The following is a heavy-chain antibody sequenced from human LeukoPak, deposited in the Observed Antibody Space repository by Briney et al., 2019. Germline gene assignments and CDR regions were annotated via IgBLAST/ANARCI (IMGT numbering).Heavy chain of an antibody. CDR1: GGSISSYY. CDR2: IYYSGST. Sequence: KSSETLSLTCTVSGGSISSYYWSWIRQPPGKGLEWIGYIYYSGSTNYNPSLKSRVTISVDTSKNQFSLKLSSVTAAGTAVYYCATSPLGVGVWFDYWGQGTLVTVSS. D-gene: IGHD3-16*01. CDR3: ATSPLGVGVWFDY. V-gene: IGHV4-59*01. J-gene: IGHJ4*02.